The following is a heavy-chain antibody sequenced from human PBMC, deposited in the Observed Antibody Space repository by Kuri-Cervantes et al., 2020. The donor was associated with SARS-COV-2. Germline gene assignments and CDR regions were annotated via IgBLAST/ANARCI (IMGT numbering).Heavy chain of an antibody. V-gene: IGHV3-23*01. D-gene: IGHD6-19*01. CDR3: ARGNSGWNLSIDY. J-gene: IGHJ4*02. Sequence: GGSLRLSCAASGFTFSSYAMSWVRQAPGKGLEWVSAISGSGGSTYYADSVKGRFTISRDNAKNTLYLQMNSLRAEDTAVYYCARGNSGWNLSIDYWGQGTLVTVSS. CDR1: GFTFSSYA. CDR2: ISGSGGST.